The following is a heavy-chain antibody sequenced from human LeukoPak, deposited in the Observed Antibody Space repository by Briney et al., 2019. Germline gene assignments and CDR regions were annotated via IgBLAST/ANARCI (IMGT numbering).Heavy chain of an antibody. CDR2: INHSGST. V-gene: IGHV4-34*01. D-gene: IGHD2-2*01. CDR3: ARDKLGYCSSTSCYWFDP. Sequence: SETLSLSCAVSGVSFSGYYWSWIRQPPGKGLEWIGEINHSGSTNYNPSLKSRVTISVDTSKNQFSLKLSSVTAADTAVYYCARDKLGYCSSTSCYWFDPWGQGTLVTVSS. CDR1: GVSFSGYY. J-gene: IGHJ5*02.